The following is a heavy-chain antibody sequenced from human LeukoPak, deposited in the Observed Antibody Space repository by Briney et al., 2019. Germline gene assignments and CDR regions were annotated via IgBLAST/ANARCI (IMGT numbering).Heavy chain of an antibody. J-gene: IGHJ5*02. Sequence: ASVKVSCKASGYTFTSYDVNWVRQATGQGLEWMGWMNPNSGGTNYAQKFQGWVTMTRDTSISTAYMELSRLRSDDTAVYYCAREGPGYSSGWFDPWGQGTLVTVSS. CDR1: GYTFTSYD. V-gene: IGHV1-2*04. D-gene: IGHD6-19*01. CDR2: MNPNSGGT. CDR3: AREGPGYSSGWFDP.